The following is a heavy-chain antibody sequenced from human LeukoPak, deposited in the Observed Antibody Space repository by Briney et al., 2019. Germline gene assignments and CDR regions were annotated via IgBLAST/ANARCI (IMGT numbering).Heavy chain of an antibody. D-gene: IGHD5-12*01. J-gene: IGHJ4*02. CDR1: GGSISTYY. CDR2: IYSSGRT. V-gene: IGHV4-59*01. CDR3: ARVRGIVATVNYFDY. Sequence: SETLSLTCTVSGGSISTYYWNWIRQPPGKGLEWIGYIYSSGRTNYNPSLKSRVTISVDTSKNQFSLKLSSVTAADTAVYYCARVRGIVATVNYFDYWGQGTLVTVSS.